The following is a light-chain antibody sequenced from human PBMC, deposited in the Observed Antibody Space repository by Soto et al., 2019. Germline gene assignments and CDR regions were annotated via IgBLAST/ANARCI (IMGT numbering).Light chain of an antibody. V-gene: IGKV1-8*01. CDR3: QQYYSYPLT. Sequence: IQVTQSPSSLSASVGDRVTITCRASQGISSYLAWYQQKPGKAPKLLIYAASTLQSGVPSRFSGSGSGTDFTLTISCLQSEDFATYYCQQYYSYPLTFGGGTKVDIK. CDR2: AAS. CDR1: QGISSY. J-gene: IGKJ4*01.